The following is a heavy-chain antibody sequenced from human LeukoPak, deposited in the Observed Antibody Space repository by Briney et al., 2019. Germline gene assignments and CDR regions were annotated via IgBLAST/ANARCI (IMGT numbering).Heavy chain of an antibody. V-gene: IGHV1-69*05. CDR3: ARGSSPPLYYYYMDV. D-gene: IGHD6-6*01. J-gene: IGHJ6*03. CDR1: GGTFSSYA. CDR2: IIPIFGTA. Sequence: SVTVSCKASGGTFSSYAISWVRQAPGQGLEWMGGIIPIFGTANYAQKFQGRVTITTDESTSTAYMELSSLRSEDTAVYYCARGSSPPLYYYYMDVWGKGTTVTVSS.